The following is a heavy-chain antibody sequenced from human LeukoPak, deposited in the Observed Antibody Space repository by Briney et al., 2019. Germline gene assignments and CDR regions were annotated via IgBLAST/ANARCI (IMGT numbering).Heavy chain of an antibody. J-gene: IGHJ4*02. Sequence: GESLKISCKGSGYSLTTYWIGWVRQMPGKGLEWMGTIYPGDSDTRYSPSFQGQVTISADKSINTAYVQWSSLKASDAAMYYCARHVSGTWNSFDYWGRGTLVTVS. V-gene: IGHV5-51*01. D-gene: IGHD1-1*01. CDR2: IYPGDSDT. CDR3: ARHVSGTWNSFDY. CDR1: GYSLTTYW.